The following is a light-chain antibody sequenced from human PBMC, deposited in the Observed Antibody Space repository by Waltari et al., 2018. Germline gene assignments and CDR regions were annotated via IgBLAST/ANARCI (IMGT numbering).Light chain of an antibody. J-gene: IGKJ1*01. V-gene: IGKV3-11*01. CDR2: DAS. CDR3: QQRTDRPPVT. Sequence: EVVLTQSPATLSLSPGARATLSCRASQSVSVYLAWYQQKPGQAPRLLIYDASDRATGVPARFSGSGSGTDFTLTISSLEPEDFAVYHCQQRTDRPPVTFGQGTRVEMK. CDR1: QSVSVY.